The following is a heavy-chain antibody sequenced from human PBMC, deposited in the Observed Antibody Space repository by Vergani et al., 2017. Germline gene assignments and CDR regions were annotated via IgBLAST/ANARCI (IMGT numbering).Heavy chain of an antibody. D-gene: IGHD4-11*01. CDR3: ARVNTETNGHLYYYYYMDV. V-gene: IGHV4-34*01. CDR1: GGSFTSYH. J-gene: IGHJ6*03. CDR2: IDHTGRP. Sequence: QVQLQQWGGGLLKPSETLSLTCVVNGGSFTSYHWTWIRQSPGEGLEWVGDIDHTGRPDYNPSLKSRLTMSVDKSRNQFSLTLNSVTATDTPIYFCARVNTETNGHLYYYYYMDVRGQGTAVTVS.